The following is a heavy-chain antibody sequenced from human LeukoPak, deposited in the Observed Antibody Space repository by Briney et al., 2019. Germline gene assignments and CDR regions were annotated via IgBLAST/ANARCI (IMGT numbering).Heavy chain of an antibody. CDR2: INHSGST. CDR1: GGSFSGYY. V-gene: IGHV4-34*01. J-gene: IGHJ4*02. CDR3: ARGLRTSYHFDY. Sequence: SEALSLTCAVYGGSFSGYYWSWIRQPPGKGLEWIGEINHSGSTNYNPSLKSRVTISVDTSKNQFSLKLSSVTAADTAVYYCARGLRTSYHFDYWGQGTLVTVSS. D-gene: IGHD2-2*01.